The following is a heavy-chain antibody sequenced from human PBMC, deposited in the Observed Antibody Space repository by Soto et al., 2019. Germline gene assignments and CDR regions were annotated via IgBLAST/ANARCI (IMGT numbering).Heavy chain of an antibody. D-gene: IGHD3-10*01. Sequence: EVQVLESGGGLVQPGGSLRLSCAATGFTFSDFAMSLVRQAPGKGLEWVSRIYGGGNGPHYADSVKGRVTISRDNSKNTLYLQINSLSAEDTAVYYCAKMAGMDPWAYSFDDWGQGTLVTVSS. CDR2: IYGGGNGP. J-gene: IGHJ4*02. CDR1: GFTFSDFA. V-gene: IGHV3-23*01. CDR3: AKMAGMDPWAYSFDD.